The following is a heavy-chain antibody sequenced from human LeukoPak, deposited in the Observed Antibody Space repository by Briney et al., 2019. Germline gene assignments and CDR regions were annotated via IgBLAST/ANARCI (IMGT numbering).Heavy chain of an antibody. V-gene: IGHV5-51*01. CDR1: GYIFTTNW. CDR2: IYPSDPDT. D-gene: IGHD6-13*01. Sequence: GESLKISCKGSGYIFTTNWIGWVRQMPGKGLEWMGIIYPSDPDTRYSPSFQGQVTISADKSISTAYLQWSSLKASDTAMYYCARQKQQLGMADAFDIWGQGTMVTVSS. J-gene: IGHJ3*02. CDR3: ARQKQQLGMADAFDI.